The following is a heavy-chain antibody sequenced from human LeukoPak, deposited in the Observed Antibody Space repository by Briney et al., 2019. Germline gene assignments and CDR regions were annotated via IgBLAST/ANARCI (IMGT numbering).Heavy chain of an antibody. CDR1: GFGIDSYY. D-gene: IGHD6-19*01. CDR2: IDATSGTI. CDR3: ARDATVGVPGTLYFDH. J-gene: IGHJ4*02. V-gene: IGHV3-48*03. Sequence: RLLVAARGFGIDSYYMWWLHQEPGKGLEWVSYIDATSGTIHYGDSVKGRFTISRDNAKNSLYLQMNSLRVEDTAVYYCARDATVGVPGTLYFDHWGQGILVTVSS.